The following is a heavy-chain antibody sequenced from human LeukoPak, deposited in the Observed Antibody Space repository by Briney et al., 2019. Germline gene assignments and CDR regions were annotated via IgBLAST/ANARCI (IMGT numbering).Heavy chain of an antibody. J-gene: IGHJ4*02. D-gene: IGHD3-10*01. CDR2: ITGTGGAT. Sequence: GGSLRLSCAASGFTFSSYAMGWVRQAPAKGLEWLSAITGTGGATYYADSVKGRFTISRDSSKTTLYLQMNSLRAEDTGVYYCAKEVSGSGSYYGGNDYWGQGTLVIVSS. CDR3: AKEVSGSGSYYGGNDY. CDR1: GFTFSSYA. V-gene: IGHV3-23*01.